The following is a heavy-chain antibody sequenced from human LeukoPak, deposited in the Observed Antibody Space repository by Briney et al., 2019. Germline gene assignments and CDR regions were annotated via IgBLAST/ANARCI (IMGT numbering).Heavy chain of an antibody. CDR1: GFTFSSYW. CDR2: IKQDGSEK. CDR3: ARDGYYDFWSGYYNTDAFDI. V-gene: IGHV3-7*01. D-gene: IGHD3-3*01. J-gene: IGHJ3*02. Sequence: PGGSLRLPCAASGFTFSSYWMSWVRQAPGKGLEWVANIKQDGSEKYYVDSVKGRFTISRDNAKNSLYLQMNSLRAEDTAVYYCARDGYYDFWSGYYNTDAFDIWGQGTMVTVSS.